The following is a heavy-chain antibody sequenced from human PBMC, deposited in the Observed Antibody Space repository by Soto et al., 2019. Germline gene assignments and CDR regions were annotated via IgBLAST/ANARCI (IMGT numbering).Heavy chain of an antibody. CDR2: LSSDGNNK. CDR3: ARGGNILTGYYSSLDY. D-gene: IGHD3-9*01. J-gene: IGHJ4*02. Sequence: LRLSCAASGFTFNNFGMHWVRQAPDKGLEWVAALSSDGNNKYYADSVKGRFTISRDDSRNTLYLQMDSLRVEDTAVYFCARGGNILTGYYSSLDYWGQGTLVTVSS. V-gene: IGHV3-30*03. CDR1: GFTFNNFG.